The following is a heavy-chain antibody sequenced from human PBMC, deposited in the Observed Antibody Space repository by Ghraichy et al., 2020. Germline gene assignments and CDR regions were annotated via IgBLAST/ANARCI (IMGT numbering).Heavy chain of an antibody. CDR3: ARLNVEHDF. CDR1: GYTFTNYY. CDR2: INPSGGDT. D-gene: IGHD1/OR15-1a*01. V-gene: IGHV1-46*01. Sequence: ASVKVSCKASGYTFTNYYMHWVRQAPGQGVEWKGIINPSGGDTSYAQKFQGRVTMTRDTSTRTVYMELSSLRSEDTAIYYCARLNVEHDFWGQGTLVTVSS. J-gene: IGHJ4*02.